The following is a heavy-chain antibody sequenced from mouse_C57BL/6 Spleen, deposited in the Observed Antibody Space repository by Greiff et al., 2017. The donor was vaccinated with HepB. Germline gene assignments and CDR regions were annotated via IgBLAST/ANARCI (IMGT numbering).Heavy chain of an antibody. V-gene: IGHV5-17*01. D-gene: IGHD1-1*01. Sequence: EVKVVESGGGLVKPGGSLKLSCAASGFTFSDYGMHWVRQAPEKGLEWVAYISSGSSTIYYADTVKGRFTISRDNAKNTLFLQMTSLRSEDTAMYYCARGDYYGSSPLDYWGQGTTLTVSS. CDR2: ISSGSSTI. J-gene: IGHJ2*01. CDR3: ARGDYYGSSPLDY. CDR1: GFTFSDYG.